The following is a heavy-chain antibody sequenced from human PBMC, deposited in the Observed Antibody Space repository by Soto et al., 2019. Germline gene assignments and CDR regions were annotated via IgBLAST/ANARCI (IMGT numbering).Heavy chain of an antibody. Sequence: EVQLVESGGGLVKPGGSLRLSCAASGFTFSSYSMNWVRQAPGKGLEWVSSISSSSSYIYYADSVKGRFTISRDNAKTSLYLQMNSLRAEDPAVYYCATEVGDGYNQRDYWGQGTLVTVSS. V-gene: IGHV3-21*01. J-gene: IGHJ4*02. CDR1: GFTFSSYS. D-gene: IGHD3-10*01. CDR2: ISSSSSYI. CDR3: ATEVGDGYNQRDY.